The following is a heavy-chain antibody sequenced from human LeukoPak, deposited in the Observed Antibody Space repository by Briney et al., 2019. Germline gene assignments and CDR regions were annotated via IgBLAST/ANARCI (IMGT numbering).Heavy chain of an antibody. Sequence: PSETLSLTCAVYGGSFSGYDWSWSRQPPGKGLEWIGEISHSGSTNYNPSLRTRGNILVDTSKNQFSLKLSSVTAAATAVYYCARVQRRWNYYYGMDVWGKGTTVTVSS. J-gene: IGHJ6*04. CDR3: ARVQRRWNYYYGMDV. CDR2: ISHSGST. D-gene: IGHD1-1*01. V-gene: IGHV4-34*01. CDR1: GGSFSGYD.